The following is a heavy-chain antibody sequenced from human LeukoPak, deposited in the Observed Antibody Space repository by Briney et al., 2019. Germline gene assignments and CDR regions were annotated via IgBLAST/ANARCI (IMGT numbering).Heavy chain of an antibody. V-gene: IGHV3-30*18. CDR2: ISYDGSNK. D-gene: IGHD3-9*01. Sequence: GGSLRHSCAASGFTFSSYGMHWVRQAPGKGLEWVAVISYDGSNKYYADSVKGRFTISRDNSKNTLYLQMNSLRAEDTAVYYCAKVDLLRYFDWLEKDFDYWGQGTLVTVSS. J-gene: IGHJ4*02. CDR1: GFTFSSYG. CDR3: AKVDLLRYFDWLEKDFDY.